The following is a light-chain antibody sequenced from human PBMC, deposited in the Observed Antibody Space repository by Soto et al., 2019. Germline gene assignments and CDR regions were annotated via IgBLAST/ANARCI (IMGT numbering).Light chain of an antibody. CDR3: QQRDNWPWT. CDR1: QSVRSN. V-gene: IGKV3-11*01. Sequence: EIVLTQSPATLSLSPGERATLSCRASQSVRSNLAWYQHKPGQAPRLLIYDVSNRATGIPGRFSGSGFGTDFTLTSSNVEPEDFAVYYCQQRDNWPWTFGQGAKVEIK. J-gene: IGKJ1*01. CDR2: DVS.